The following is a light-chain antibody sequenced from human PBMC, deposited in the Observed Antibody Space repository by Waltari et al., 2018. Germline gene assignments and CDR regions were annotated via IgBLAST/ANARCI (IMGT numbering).Light chain of an antibody. CDR1: SSNIGAGYD. V-gene: IGLV1-40*01. J-gene: IGLJ2*01. Sequence: QSVLTQPPSVSGAPGQRVTISCTGSSSNIGAGYDVHWYQQLPGTAPKLLIYGNGNRPSGVPERFSGSKSGTSASLAITGLQAEDEADYYCQSYDSSLSGQGVFGGGTKLTVL. CDR2: GNG. CDR3: QSYDSSLSGQGV.